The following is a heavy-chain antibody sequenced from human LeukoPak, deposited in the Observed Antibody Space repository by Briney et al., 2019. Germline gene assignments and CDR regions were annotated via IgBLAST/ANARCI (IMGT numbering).Heavy chain of an antibody. D-gene: IGHD2-21*02. J-gene: IGHJ6*02. CDR2: ISSSSSTK. CDR1: GFTFSTYS. CDR3: ARVPRLTHYGMDV. V-gene: IGHV3-48*02. Sequence: GGSRRLSCAASGFTFSTYSMNWVRQAPGKGLEWVSYISSSSSTKYYADSVKGRFTIARDNANNSLYLQVNSLRDEDTAVYYCARVPRLTHYGMDVWGQGTMVTVTS.